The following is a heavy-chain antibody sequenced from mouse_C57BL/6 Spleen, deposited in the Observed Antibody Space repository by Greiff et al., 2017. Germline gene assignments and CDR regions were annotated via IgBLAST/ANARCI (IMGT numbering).Heavy chain of an antibody. CDR1: GYTFTSYW. Sequence: VQLQQPGAELVRPGTSVKLSCKASGYTFTSYWMHWVKQRPGQGLEWIGVIDPSDSYTNYNQKFKGKATLTVDTSSSTAYMQLSSLTSEDSAVYYCARIHYAMDYWGQGTSVTVSS. CDR2: IDPSDSYT. CDR3: ARIHYAMDY. V-gene: IGHV1-59*01. J-gene: IGHJ4*01.